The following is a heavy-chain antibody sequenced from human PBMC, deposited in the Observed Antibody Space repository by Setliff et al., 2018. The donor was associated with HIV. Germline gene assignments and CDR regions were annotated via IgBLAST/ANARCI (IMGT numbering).Heavy chain of an antibody. J-gene: IGHJ4*02. CDR3: ARGIAVAGPYFDY. V-gene: IGHV4-59*11. CDR2: VYNSGTT. CDR1: GASSSSHY. D-gene: IGHD6-19*01. Sequence: PSETLSLTCTVSGASSSSHYWSWIRQPPGKAPEWIGYVYNSGTTKYNPSLKSRVTISVDTSKNQFSLRLNSVTAADTAVYYCARGIAVAGPYFDYWGQGTLVTVSS.